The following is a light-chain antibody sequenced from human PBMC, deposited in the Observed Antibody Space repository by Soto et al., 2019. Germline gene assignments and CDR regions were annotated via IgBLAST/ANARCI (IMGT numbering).Light chain of an antibody. V-gene: IGKV1-6*01. CDR1: QGIGND. CDR2: TAS. J-gene: IGKJ1*01. Sequence: AIQMTQSPSSLSASVGDRFIITCRASQGIGNDLSWYQQRPGKAPKLLIYTASILQSGVPSRFSGSGSGTDFTPTIPGLQPEDFSTYFCLQHFNCPTTFGQGTKVDIK. CDR3: LQHFNCPTT.